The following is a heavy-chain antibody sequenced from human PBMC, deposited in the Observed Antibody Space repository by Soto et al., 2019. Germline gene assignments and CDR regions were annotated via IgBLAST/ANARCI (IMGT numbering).Heavy chain of an antibody. D-gene: IGHD2-2*01. CDR1: GFTFSSFA. CDR3: ARYIPGVRYYGMDV. Sequence: PGGSLRLSCATSGFTFSSFAMAWVRQAPGKGLEWVSLIGESGTPTYYADSVKGRFTISRDNSGNTLFLEMHSLRAEDTAVYYCARYIPGVRYYGMDVWGQGTTVTVSS. J-gene: IGHJ6*02. CDR2: IGESGTPT. V-gene: IGHV3-23*01.